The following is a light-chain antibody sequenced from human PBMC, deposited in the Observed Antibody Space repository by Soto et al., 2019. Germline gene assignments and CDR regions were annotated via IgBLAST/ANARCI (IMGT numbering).Light chain of an antibody. J-gene: IGKJ3*01. CDR1: QDISNY. V-gene: IGKV1-33*01. CDR2: DAS. Sequence: DIPMTQSPSSLSASVGDRVTITCQTSQDISNYLNWYQQKPGKAPKLLIYDASNLETGVPSRFSGSGSGTDFTFTISSLQPEDIATYYCQQYDDLPFTFGPGTKVGIK. CDR3: QQYDDLPFT.